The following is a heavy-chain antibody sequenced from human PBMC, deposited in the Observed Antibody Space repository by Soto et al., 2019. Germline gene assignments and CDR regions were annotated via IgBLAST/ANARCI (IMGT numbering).Heavy chain of an antibody. D-gene: IGHD2-2*01. V-gene: IGHV3-21*01. CDR2: ISSSSSYI. J-gene: IGHJ5*02. Sequence: PGGSLGLACAASGFTFRSYSMNWVRQAPGKGLEWVSSISSSSSYIYYADSVKGRFTISRDNAKNSLYLQMNSLRAEDTAVYYCAREYDCSSTSCPSGHNWFDPWGQGTLVTVSS. CDR3: AREYDCSSTSCPSGHNWFDP. CDR1: GFTFRSYS.